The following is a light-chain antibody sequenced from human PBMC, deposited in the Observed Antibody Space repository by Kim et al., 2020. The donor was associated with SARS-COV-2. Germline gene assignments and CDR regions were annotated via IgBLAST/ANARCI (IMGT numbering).Light chain of an antibody. V-gene: IGKV3-15*01. J-gene: IGKJ4*01. CDR1: QSVGTN. Sequence: ETVMTQSPATLSVSPGERVTLSCRASQSVGTNLAWYQQKAGQSPRLLIYGASTRATDIPAKFGGSGSGTEFTLTISSLQSEDIAMYYCQQYNNWPPLTFGGGTKVVIK. CDR3: QQYNNWPPLT. CDR2: GAS.